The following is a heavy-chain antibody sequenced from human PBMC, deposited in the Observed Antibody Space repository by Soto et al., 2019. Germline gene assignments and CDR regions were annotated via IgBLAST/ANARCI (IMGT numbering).Heavy chain of an antibody. Sequence: EVQLLESGGGFVQPGESLRFSCAASGFTFSLSAMSWVRQAPGRGLDWVSSLSGGGSTTDSADSVKGRFTISRDNSKNTVHLQMNSLRAEDTAVYYCAKGPEYDILTGCDYWGQGALVTVSS. J-gene: IGHJ4*02. V-gene: IGHV3-23*01. D-gene: IGHD3-9*01. CDR1: GFTFSLSA. CDR3: AKGPEYDILTGCDY. CDR2: LSGGGSTT.